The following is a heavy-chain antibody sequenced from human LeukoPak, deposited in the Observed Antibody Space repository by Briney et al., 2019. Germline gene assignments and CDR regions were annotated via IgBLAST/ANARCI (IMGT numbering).Heavy chain of an antibody. D-gene: IGHD3-10*01. Sequence: SETLSLTCTVSGGSMSNYYWSWIRQPPGKGLEWIGYIYNSGSTNYNPSLKSRVTISVDTSKNQFSLKQTSVTAADTAVYYCARDRELGYWGQGTLVTVSS. CDR2: IYNSGST. V-gene: IGHV4-59*01. CDR1: GGSMSNYY. J-gene: IGHJ4*02. CDR3: ARDRELGY.